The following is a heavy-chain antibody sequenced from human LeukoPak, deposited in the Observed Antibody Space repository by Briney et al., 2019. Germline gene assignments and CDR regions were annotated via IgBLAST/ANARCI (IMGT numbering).Heavy chain of an antibody. D-gene: IGHD3-3*01. Sequence: GGSLRLSCAASGFTFSNYAMSWVRQAPGKGLEWVSAISGSGGSTYYADSVKGRFTISRDNSKNTLYLQMNSLRAEDTAVYYCAKIPSYDFWSGYYPSSYNWFDPWGQGTLVTVSS. J-gene: IGHJ5*02. V-gene: IGHV3-23*01. CDR3: AKIPSYDFWSGYYPSSYNWFDP. CDR1: GFTFSNYA. CDR2: ISGSGGST.